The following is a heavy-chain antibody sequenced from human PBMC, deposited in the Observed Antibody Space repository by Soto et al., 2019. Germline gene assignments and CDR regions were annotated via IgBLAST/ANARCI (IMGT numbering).Heavy chain of an antibody. CDR2: MQPSTGRT. J-gene: IGHJ4*02. CDR3: ARGVSAGVDY. V-gene: IGHV1-8*01. D-gene: IGHD1-26*01. CDR1: GYSFTSLD. Sequence: QVQLVQSGAEVREPGASVKVSCKASGYSFTSLDINWVRQTAGQGLEWMGWMQPSTGRTGYAQKFQARVTMTRATSIHTAYMELTTLTSDDTAFYYCARGVSAGVDYWGQGTLVTVSS.